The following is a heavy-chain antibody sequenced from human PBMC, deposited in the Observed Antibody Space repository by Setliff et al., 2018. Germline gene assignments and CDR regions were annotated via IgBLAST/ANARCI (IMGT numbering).Heavy chain of an antibody. Sequence: PGESLKISCKGSGYNFASYWIAWVRQMPGKGLEWMGIIYPDDSDTRYSPSFQGQVTISRDNSKNTVYLQMNSLKIEDTAVYFCAKEQEITLVPGIIPDAFDLWGQGTMVTVSS. CDR2: IYPDDSDT. V-gene: IGHV5-51*01. D-gene: IGHD3-10*01. CDR1: GYNFASYW. J-gene: IGHJ3*01. CDR3: AKEQEITLVPGIIPDAFDL.